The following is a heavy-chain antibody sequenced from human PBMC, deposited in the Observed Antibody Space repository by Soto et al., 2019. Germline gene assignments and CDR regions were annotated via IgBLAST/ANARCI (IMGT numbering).Heavy chain of an antibody. D-gene: IGHD2-8*02. CDR3: ARSGYFDY. J-gene: IGHJ4*02. V-gene: IGHV3-48*01. CDR1: GFTFSTYS. Sequence: GGSLRLSCAASGFTFSTYSMNWVRQAPGKGLEWVSYISSTGNTIYYPDSVKGRFTISRDTAKKSLYLQMNSLRAEDTAVYYCARSGYFDYWGQGTLVTVSS. CDR2: ISSTGNTI.